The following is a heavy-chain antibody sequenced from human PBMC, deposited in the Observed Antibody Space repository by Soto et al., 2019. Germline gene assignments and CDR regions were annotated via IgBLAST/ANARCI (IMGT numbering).Heavy chain of an antibody. Sequence: QVQLVQSGAEVKKPGASVKVSCKASGYTFTSYDINWVRPATGQGLEWMGWMNPNSGNTAYAQKFLGRVTMTRNTSISTAYMELSSLRSEDTAVYYCVRERTRGFDPWGQGTLVTVSS. CDR2: MNPNSGNT. CDR3: VRERTRGFDP. CDR1: GYTFTSYD. V-gene: IGHV1-8*01. J-gene: IGHJ5*02.